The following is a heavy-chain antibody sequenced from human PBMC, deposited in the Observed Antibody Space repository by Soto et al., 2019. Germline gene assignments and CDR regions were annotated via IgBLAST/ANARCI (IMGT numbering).Heavy chain of an antibody. CDR2: IRGNGNGA. D-gene: IGHD3-3*01. J-gene: IGHJ4*02. CDR1: GFTFRDHA. V-gene: IGHV3-23*01. CDR3: ARDPYDFGSGYRGNFDF. Sequence: EVQLLESGGGLVQPGGSLRLSCTVSGFTFRDHAMSWVRQAPGQGLEWVATIRGNGNGANYADSVKGRFTIYRDNSKSTLDRQMSSLRADDTAVYYCARDPYDFGSGYRGNFDFWGQGTLVTVSS.